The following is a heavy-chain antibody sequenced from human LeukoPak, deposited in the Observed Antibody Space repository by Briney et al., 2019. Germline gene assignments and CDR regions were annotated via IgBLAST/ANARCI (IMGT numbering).Heavy chain of an antibody. J-gene: IGHJ4*02. CDR1: GFTFSSYG. CDR2: IRYDGSNK. CDR3: ARKNGLDY. Sequence: PGGSLRLSCAASGFTFSSYGMHWVRQAPGKGLEWVAFIRYDGSNKYYADSVKGRFTISRDNSKNTLYLHVNSLRPEDTAVYYCARKNGLDYWGQGTLVTVSS. V-gene: IGHV3-30*02.